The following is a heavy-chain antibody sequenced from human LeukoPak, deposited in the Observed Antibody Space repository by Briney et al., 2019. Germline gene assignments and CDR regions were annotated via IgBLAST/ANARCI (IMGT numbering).Heavy chain of an antibody. CDR1: GGTFSSYA. Sequence: SVKVSCKASGGTFSSYAISWVRQAPGQGLEWMGRIIPILGIANYAQKFQGRVTITADKSTSTAYMELSSLRSEDTAVYYCARQPAMGNNWFDPWGQGTLVTVSS. V-gene: IGHV1-69*04. CDR2: IIPILGIA. J-gene: IGHJ5*02. CDR3: ARQPAMGNNWFDP. D-gene: IGHD5-18*01.